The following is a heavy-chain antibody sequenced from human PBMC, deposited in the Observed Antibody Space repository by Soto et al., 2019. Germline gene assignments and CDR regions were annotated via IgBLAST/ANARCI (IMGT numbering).Heavy chain of an antibody. CDR1: GYTFTSYG. Sequence: QVQLVQSGAEVKKPGASVKVSCTASGYTFTSYGISWVRQAPGQGLEWMGWISAYNGNTNYAQKLQGRVTMTTDTSTSTAYMELRSLRSDDTAVYYCARDRDDFWSGYYPNWFDPWGQGTLVTVSS. CDR2: ISAYNGNT. V-gene: IGHV1-18*04. D-gene: IGHD3-3*01. J-gene: IGHJ5*02. CDR3: ARDRDDFWSGYYPNWFDP.